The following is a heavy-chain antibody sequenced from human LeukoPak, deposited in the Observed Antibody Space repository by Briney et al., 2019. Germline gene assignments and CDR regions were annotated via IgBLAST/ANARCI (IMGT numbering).Heavy chain of an antibody. CDR3: ATPRGSGSYLAFDY. CDR1: GFTFSSYS. Sequence: GGSLRLSCAASGFTFSSYSMNWVRQAPGKGLEWVSSITSSSSYIYYADSVEGRFTISRDNAKNSLYLQMNSLRAEDTAVYYCATPRGSGSYLAFDYWGQGTLVTVSS. CDR2: ITSSSSYI. V-gene: IGHV3-21*01. D-gene: IGHD1-26*01. J-gene: IGHJ4*02.